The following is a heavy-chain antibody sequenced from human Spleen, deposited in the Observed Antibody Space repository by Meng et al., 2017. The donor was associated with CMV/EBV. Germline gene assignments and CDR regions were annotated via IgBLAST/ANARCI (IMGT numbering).Heavy chain of an antibody. Sequence: GESLKISCAASGFTFSTYAMTWVRQAPGKGLEWVAVISYDGSNKYYADSVKGRFTISRDNAKNSLFLQMNSLRAEDTAVYYCARVAAAGRGMDVWGQGTTVTVSS. CDR1: GFTFSTYA. V-gene: IGHV3-30-3*01. CDR3: ARVAAAGRGMDV. CDR2: ISYDGSNK. D-gene: IGHD6-13*01. J-gene: IGHJ6*02.